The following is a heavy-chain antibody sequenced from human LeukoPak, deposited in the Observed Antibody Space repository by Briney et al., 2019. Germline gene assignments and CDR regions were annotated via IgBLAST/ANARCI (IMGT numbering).Heavy chain of an antibody. D-gene: IGHD1-7*01. J-gene: IGHJ4*02. CDR2: ISGSGGST. CDR3: AKDLENWNFPDLFDY. V-gene: IGHV3-23*01. CDR1: GFTFSSYA. Sequence: QTGGSLRLSCAASGFTFSSYAMSWVRQAPGKGLEWVSAISGSGGSTYYADSVKGRFTISRDNSKNTLYLQMNSLRAEDTAVYYCAKDLENWNFPDLFDYWGQGTLVTVSS.